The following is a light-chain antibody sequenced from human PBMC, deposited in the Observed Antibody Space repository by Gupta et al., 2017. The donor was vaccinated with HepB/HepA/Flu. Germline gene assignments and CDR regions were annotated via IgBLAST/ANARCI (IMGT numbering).Light chain of an antibody. Sequence: DVVMTQSPLSLPVTLGQPASISCRSSQSLVYSDGNTYLNWFQQRPGQSPRHLIYKVSNRDSGVPDRFSGSGSGTDFTLKISRVEAEDVGVYYCMQGTLPFTFGPGTKVDIK. CDR1: QSLVYSDGNTY. CDR2: KVS. J-gene: IGKJ3*01. V-gene: IGKV2-30*01. CDR3: MQGTLPFT.